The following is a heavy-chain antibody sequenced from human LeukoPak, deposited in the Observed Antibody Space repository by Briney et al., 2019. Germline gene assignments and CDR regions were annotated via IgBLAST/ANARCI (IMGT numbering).Heavy chain of an antibody. CDR2: INPSGDST. CDR1: GYTFTNYY. Sequence: ASVKVSCKASGYTFTNYYIHWVRQAPGQGLEWMGIINPSGDSTTYAQKFQGRVTMTRDTSTSTAYMELRSLRSDDTAVYYCARITLQNYYYDSSAYYPGDYWGQGTLVTVSS. D-gene: IGHD3-22*01. V-gene: IGHV1-46*01. CDR3: ARITLQNYYYDSSAYYPGDY. J-gene: IGHJ4*02.